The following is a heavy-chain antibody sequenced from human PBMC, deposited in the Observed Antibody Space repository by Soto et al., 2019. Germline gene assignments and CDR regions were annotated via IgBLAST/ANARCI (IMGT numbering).Heavy chain of an antibody. D-gene: IGHD5-12*01. CDR3: VRVVAIPGYPDN. Sequence: QVQLVQSGAEVRQPASSVKVSCKTSAGTFSSYAIRWVRQAPGQGLEWMGGIVPIVDTSTYAQKFQGRVTITADESTSTVYMELSSLRSDDTAVYYCVRVVAIPGYPDNWGQGTLVTVSS. CDR1: AGTFSSYA. V-gene: IGHV1-69*12. J-gene: IGHJ4*02. CDR2: IVPIVDTS.